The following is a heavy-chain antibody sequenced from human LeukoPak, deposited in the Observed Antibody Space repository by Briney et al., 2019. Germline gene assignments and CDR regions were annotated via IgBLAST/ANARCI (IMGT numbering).Heavy chain of an antibody. CDR2: IIPIFGTA. Sequence: SVKVSCKASGGTFSSYVLSWVRQAPGQGLEWMGGIIPIFGTANYAQKFQGRVTITADKFPSTACVELSSLRFEDTAMYSCARDQVLGVRGRIYAAYDYYVDVWGKGTTVTVSS. D-gene: IGHD3-10*01. J-gene: IGHJ6*03. CDR3: ARDQVLGVRGRIYAAYDYYVDV. CDR1: GGTFSSYV. V-gene: IGHV1-69*06.